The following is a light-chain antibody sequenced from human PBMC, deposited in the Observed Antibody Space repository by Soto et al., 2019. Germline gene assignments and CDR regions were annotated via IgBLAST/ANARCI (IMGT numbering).Light chain of an antibody. CDR1: QHVLRSSNNKNH. CDR2: WAS. Sequence: DIVMTQSPDSLTVSLGERATINCKASQHVLRSSNNKNHLAWYQQKPTQSPKMLISWASTRESGVPDRFSGSGSGTEFTLTISSLQAEDAAVYYCQQYYDVPVTFGQGTRLEIK. CDR3: QQYYDVPVT. V-gene: IGKV4-1*01. J-gene: IGKJ5*01.